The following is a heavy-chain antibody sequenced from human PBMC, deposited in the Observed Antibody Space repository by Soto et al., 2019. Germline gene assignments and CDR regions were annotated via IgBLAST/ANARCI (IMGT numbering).Heavy chain of an antibody. CDR1: GGSISSYY. CDR2: IYYNGNT. D-gene: IGHD1-20*01. V-gene: IGHV4-59*01. Sequence: SETLSLTCSVSGGSISSYYWSWIRQPPGKGLEWIGYIYYNGNTNYNPSLKSRVTISVDTSKNQFSLKLGSVTAADTAMYYCAREQYNWKLWGQGTLVTVSS. J-gene: IGHJ4*02. CDR3: AREQYNWKL.